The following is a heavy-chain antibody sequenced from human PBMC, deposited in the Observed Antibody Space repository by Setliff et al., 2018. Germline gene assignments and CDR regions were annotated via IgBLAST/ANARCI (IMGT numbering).Heavy chain of an antibody. J-gene: IGHJ4*02. CDR1: GGSFSGYY. V-gene: IGHV4-34*01. Sequence: SETLSLTCAVYGGSFSGYYWSWIRQPPGKGLEWIGEINHSGSTNYNPSLKSRVTISVDTSKNQFSLKLSSVTAADTAVYYWARGRIAAALYYFDYWGQGTLVTISS. D-gene: IGHD6-13*01. CDR2: INHSGST. CDR3: ARGRIAAALYYFDY.